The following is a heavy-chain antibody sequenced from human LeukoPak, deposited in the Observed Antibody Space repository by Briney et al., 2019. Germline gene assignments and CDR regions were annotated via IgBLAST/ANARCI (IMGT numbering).Heavy chain of an antibody. CDR3: ARWGSTSCYDY. J-gene: IGHJ4*02. Sequence: GGSLRLSCAASGFTFSTYAMHWVRQAPGKGLEYVSAISTNGDSTYYADSVKGRFAISRDNSKNTLFLQMGSLRADDMAVYYCARWGSTSCYDYWGQGTLVTVSS. CDR1: GFTFSTYA. CDR2: ISTNGDST. V-gene: IGHV3-64*02. D-gene: IGHD2-2*01.